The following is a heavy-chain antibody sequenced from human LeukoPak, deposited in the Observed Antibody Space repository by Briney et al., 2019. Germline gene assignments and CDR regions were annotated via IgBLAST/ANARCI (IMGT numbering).Heavy chain of an antibody. Sequence: GGSLRLSCAASGFTFSSYGMHWVRQAPGKGLEWVAVISYDGNNKYHADSVKGRFTISRDNSKNTLYLQMNSLRAKDTAVYYCAKVGYCSGGTCYWGVYYYYGMDVWGQGTTVTVSS. D-gene: IGHD2-15*01. CDR2: ISYDGNNK. CDR3: AKVGYCSGGTCYWGVYYYYGMDV. V-gene: IGHV3-30*18. J-gene: IGHJ6*02. CDR1: GFTFSSYG.